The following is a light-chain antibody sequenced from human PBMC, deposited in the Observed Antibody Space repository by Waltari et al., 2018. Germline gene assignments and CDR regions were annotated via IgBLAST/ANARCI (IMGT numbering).Light chain of an antibody. CDR2: EGS. Sequence: QSALTQPASVSGSPGQSITLSGTGTRSDVGRYNLVSWYQQHPGKAPKLLIYEGSKRPSGVSNRFAGSKSGNTASLTISGLQAEDEADYYCCSYAGSSTFVVFGGGTKLTVL. CDR1: RSDVGRYNL. V-gene: IGLV2-23*03. J-gene: IGLJ2*01. CDR3: CSYAGSSTFVV.